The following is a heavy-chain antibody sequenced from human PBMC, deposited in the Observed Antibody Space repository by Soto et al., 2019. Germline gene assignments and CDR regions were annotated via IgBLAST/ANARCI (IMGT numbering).Heavy chain of an antibody. Sequence: QVQLVESGGGVVQPGRSLRLSCAASGFTFSIYAMHWVRQAPDKGLEWVAVISYDGARKAYANSVKGRFTISRDTSKNTLYLQMYSLRVEDTAAYYCSRGDREDTAVVIGARPGEYGMDVWGRGTTVTVSS. V-gene: IGHV3-30-3*01. CDR1: GFTFSIYA. CDR3: SRGDREDTAVVIGARPGEYGMDV. D-gene: IGHD2-15*01. J-gene: IGHJ6*02. CDR2: ISYDGARK.